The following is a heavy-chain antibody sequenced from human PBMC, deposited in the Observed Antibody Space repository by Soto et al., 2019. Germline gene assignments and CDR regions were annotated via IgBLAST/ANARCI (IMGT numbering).Heavy chain of an antibody. Sequence: QITFEESGPTLVKPTQTLTLTCTFSGFSLSTSGGGVGWIRQPPGKALELLALIYWDDDKLYSPSLKSRLTIPKDPSKSLVVVTMTDMDPVDTAAYYSAPRRGSGCCCFDFWGPGTLVTVSS. D-gene: IGHD6-19*01. CDR1: GFSLSTSGGG. V-gene: IGHV2-5*02. J-gene: IGHJ4*02. CDR2: IYWDDDK. CDR3: APRRGSGCCCFDF.